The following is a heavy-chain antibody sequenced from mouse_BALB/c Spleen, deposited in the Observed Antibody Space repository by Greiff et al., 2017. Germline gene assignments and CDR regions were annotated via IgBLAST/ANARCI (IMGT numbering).Heavy chain of an antibody. CDR2: INPNNGGT. D-gene: IGHD1-1*01. V-gene: IGHV1-18*01. J-gene: IGHJ1*01. CDR3: ARNYGSSYYWYFDV. Sequence: EVKLLESGPELVKPGASVKISCKTSGYTFTEYTMHWVKQSHGKSLEWIGGINPNNGGTSYNQKFKGKATLTVDKSSSTAYMELRSLTSEDSAVYYCARNYGSSYYWYFDVWGAGTTVTVSS. CDR1: GYTFTEYT.